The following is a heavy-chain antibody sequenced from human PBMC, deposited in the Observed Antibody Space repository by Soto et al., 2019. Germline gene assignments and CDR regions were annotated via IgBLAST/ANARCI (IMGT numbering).Heavy chain of an antibody. Sequence: QVQLVQSGAEVKKPGSSVKVSCKASGGTFSSYAISWVRQAPGQGLEWMGGIIPIFGTANYAQKFQGRVTITADKSTSTAYMELSSLRSEDTAVYYCALGHPTVRGVIITFGMDVWCQGTTVTVSS. V-gene: IGHV1-69*06. D-gene: IGHD3-10*01. CDR3: ALGHPTVRGVIITFGMDV. J-gene: IGHJ6*02. CDR1: GGTFSSYA. CDR2: IIPIFGTA.